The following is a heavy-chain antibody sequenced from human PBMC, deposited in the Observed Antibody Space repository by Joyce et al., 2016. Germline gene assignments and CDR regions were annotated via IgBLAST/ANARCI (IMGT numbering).Heavy chain of an antibody. CDR1: GFIFSRSS. J-gene: IGHJ4*02. V-gene: IGHV3-48*01. CDR2: ISDISDVI. CDR3: AKSYGSAWFNY. D-gene: IGHD6-19*01. Sequence: EVHLVESGGALVQPGGSLRLSCAASGFIFSRSSITWVRQTPGQGLESLSFISDISDVIYYADSVKGRFTTSRDNAKNSVYLQMDSLRAEDSGLYYCAKSYGSAWFNYWGQGTLVTVSS.